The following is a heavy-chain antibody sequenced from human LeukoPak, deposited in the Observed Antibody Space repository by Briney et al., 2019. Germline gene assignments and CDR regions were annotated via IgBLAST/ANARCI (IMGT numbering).Heavy chain of an antibody. V-gene: IGHV1-18*01. CDR2: ISAYNGNT. J-gene: IGHJ4*02. D-gene: IGHD3-3*01. CDR3: AYTARITIFGVVERGFDY. Sequence: ASVKVSCKASGYTFTSYGISWVRQAPGQGLEWMGWISAYNGNTNYAQKLQGRVTMTTDTSTSTAQMELRSLRSDDTAVYYCAYTARITIFGVVERGFDYWGQGTLVTVSS. CDR1: GYTFTSYG.